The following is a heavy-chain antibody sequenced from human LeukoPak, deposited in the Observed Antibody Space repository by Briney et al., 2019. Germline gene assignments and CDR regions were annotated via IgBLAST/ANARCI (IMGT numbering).Heavy chain of an antibody. Sequence: ASVKVSCKASGGTFSSYAISWARQAPGQGLEWMGGIIPIFGTANYAQKFQGRVTITADESTSTAYMELRSLRSDDTAVYYCARGNYYDSSGPDYWGQGTLVIVSS. D-gene: IGHD3-22*01. V-gene: IGHV1-69*13. CDR3: ARGNYYDSSGPDY. J-gene: IGHJ4*02. CDR2: IIPIFGTA. CDR1: GGTFSSYA.